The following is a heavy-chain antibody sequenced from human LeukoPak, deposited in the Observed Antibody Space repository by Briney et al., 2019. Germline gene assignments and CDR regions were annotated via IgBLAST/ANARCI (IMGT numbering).Heavy chain of an antibody. Sequence: GGSLSLSCVVSGFTFSNYGMHWVRQAPVKGLEWVAFVHYDGSITYYADSVKGRFTISRDNSKNSVSLQMNSLRADDAALYYCAKDVSSSGDYYYYYYMDVWGKGTAVTVSS. CDR2: VHYDGSIT. D-gene: IGHD6-6*01. CDR3: AKDVSSSGDYYYYYYMDV. V-gene: IGHV3-30*02. CDR1: GFTFSNYG. J-gene: IGHJ6*03.